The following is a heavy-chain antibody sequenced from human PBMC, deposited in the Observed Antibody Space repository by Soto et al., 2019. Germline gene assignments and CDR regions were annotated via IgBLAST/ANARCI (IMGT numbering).Heavy chain of an antibody. J-gene: IGHJ2*01. CDR2: IYASGRT. Sequence: QVQLQESGPGLVKPSETLSLTCTVSGVSITPYFWSWIRQPAGKAPEWVGHIYASGRTTYNPSLKLRVTMFVSQTQVSLRLTSVTAADTAVYYCARHFDVDPSLDQYYFDLWGRGALVTVSS. D-gene: IGHD3-9*01. V-gene: IGHV4-4*07. CDR1: GVSITPYF. CDR3: ARHFDVDPSLDQYYFDL.